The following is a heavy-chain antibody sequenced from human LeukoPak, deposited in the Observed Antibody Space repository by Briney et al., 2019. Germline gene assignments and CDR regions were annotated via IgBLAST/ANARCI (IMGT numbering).Heavy chain of an antibody. J-gene: IGHJ4*02. CDR1: GFTFSGYA. CDR3: AKGYASGSYSTFDY. Sequence: GGSLRLSCAASGFTFSGYAMSWVRQAPGKGLEWVSTISGSGGSTYYADSVKGRFTISRDNSKNTLYLQMNSLRAEDTAVYYCAKGYASGSYSTFDYWGQGTLVTVSS. CDR2: ISGSGGST. V-gene: IGHV3-23*01. D-gene: IGHD3-10*01.